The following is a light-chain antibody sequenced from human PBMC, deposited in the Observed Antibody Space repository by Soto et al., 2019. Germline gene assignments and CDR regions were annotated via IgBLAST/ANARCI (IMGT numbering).Light chain of an antibody. CDR1: QGISYY. CDR2: AAS. CDR3: QKYDSAPWT. V-gene: IGKV1-27*01. Sequence: DIQMTQSPSSLSASVGDRVTITCRASQGISYYLAWFQQKPGKVPKLLIYAASTLQSGVPSRFSGSGSGTGFTLTISSLQPEDVATYYCQKYDSAPWTFGQGTKVDI. J-gene: IGKJ1*01.